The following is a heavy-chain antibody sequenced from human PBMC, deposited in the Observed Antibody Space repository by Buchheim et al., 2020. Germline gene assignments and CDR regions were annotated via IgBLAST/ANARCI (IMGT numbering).Heavy chain of an antibody. CDR3: ARDFSGWYYFDL. V-gene: IGHV3-48*03. Sequence: EAQLVESGGGLVQPGGSLRISCAASDFDFTSYDMNWVRQAPGKGLEWVAFITSGGFTTYYADSLEGRFTISSDHAENSLFLQMNSLRAEDTGVYYCARDFSGWYYFDLWGQGT. D-gene: IGHD6-19*01. CDR2: ITSGGFTT. J-gene: IGHJ4*02. CDR1: DFDFTSYD.